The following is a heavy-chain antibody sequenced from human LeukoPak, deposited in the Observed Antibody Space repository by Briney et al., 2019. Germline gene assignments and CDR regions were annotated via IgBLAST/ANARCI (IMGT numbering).Heavy chain of an antibody. J-gene: IGHJ3*02. D-gene: IGHD3-22*01. CDR2: ISSYNGNT. CDR1: GYTFTSYG. V-gene: IGHV1-18*01. Sequence: ASVKVSCKASGYTFTSYGISWVRQAPGQGLEWMGWISSYNGNTNYAQKLQGRVTMTTDTSTSTAYMELRSLRSDDTAVYYCARAPNRIVVVPHDAFDIWGQGTMVTVSS. CDR3: ARAPNRIVVVPHDAFDI.